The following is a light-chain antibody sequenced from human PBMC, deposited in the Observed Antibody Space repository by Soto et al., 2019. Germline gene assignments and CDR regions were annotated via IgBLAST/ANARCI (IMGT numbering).Light chain of an antibody. J-gene: IGLJ2*01. CDR2: DVS. V-gene: IGLV2-14*03. CDR3: SSYTSSTTVI. CDR1: SSDVGTYNY. Sequence: QSVLTQPASVSGSPGQSITISCTGTSSDVGTYNYVSWYQQHPGKAPKLMIYDVSDRPSGVSNRFSGSKSGNTASLTISGLQAGDKADYYCSSYTSSTTVIFGGGTKLTVL.